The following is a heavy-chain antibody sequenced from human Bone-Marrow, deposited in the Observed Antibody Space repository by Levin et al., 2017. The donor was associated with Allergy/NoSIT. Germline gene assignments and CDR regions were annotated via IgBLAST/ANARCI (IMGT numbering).Heavy chain of an antibody. Sequence: GESLKISCAASGFTVSSHYMSWVRQAPGKGPEWVSVIYSGGSTYYADSVKGRFTISRDNSKNTLYLQMNSLRAEDTAVYYCARGWFGELLSYWGQGTLVTVSS. CDR2: IYSGGST. CDR3: ARGWFGELLSY. V-gene: IGHV3-53*01. D-gene: IGHD3-10*01. CDR1: GFTVSSHY. J-gene: IGHJ4*02.